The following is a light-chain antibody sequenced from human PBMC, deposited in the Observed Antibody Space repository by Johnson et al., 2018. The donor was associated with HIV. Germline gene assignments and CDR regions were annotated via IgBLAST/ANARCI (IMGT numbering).Light chain of an antibody. CDR3: GTWDSSLSAGGV. V-gene: IGLV1-51*01. Sequence: QSVLTQPPSVSAAPGQTVTISCSGSSSNIGNNYVSWYQQLPGTAPKLLIYDNNKRPAGIPDRFAGAKSGKSATLGITGLQTGDEADYYCGTWDSSLSAGGVFGTGTKVTVL. CDR2: DNN. CDR1: SSNIGNNY. J-gene: IGLJ1*01.